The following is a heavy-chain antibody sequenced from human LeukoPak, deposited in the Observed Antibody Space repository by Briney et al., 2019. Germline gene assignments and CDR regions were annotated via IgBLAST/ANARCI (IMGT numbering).Heavy chain of an antibody. D-gene: IGHD3-3*01. CDR3: TTEGVVPGAFDI. CDR1: GFTFSNAW. V-gene: IGHV3-15*01. Sequence: AGGSLRLSCAASGFTFSNAWMSWVRQAPGKGLEWVGRIKSKTDGGTTDYAAPVKGRFAISRDDSKNTLYLQMNSLKTEDTAVYYCTTEGVVPGAFDIWGQGTMVTVSS. J-gene: IGHJ3*02. CDR2: IKSKTDGGTT.